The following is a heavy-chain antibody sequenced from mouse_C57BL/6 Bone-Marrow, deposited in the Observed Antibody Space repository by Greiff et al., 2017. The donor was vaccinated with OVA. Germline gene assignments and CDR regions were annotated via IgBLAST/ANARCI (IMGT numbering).Heavy chain of an antibody. CDR1: GYTFTSYW. V-gene: IGHV1-59*01. Sequence: QVQLQQPGAELVRPGTSVKLSCKASGYTFTSYWMHWVKQRPGQGLEWIGVIDPSDSYTNYNQKFKGKATLTVDTSSNTAYLQLSSLTSEDSAVCDSARVGAYWYFDVWGTGTGVTVSS. J-gene: IGHJ1*03. CDR2: IDPSDSYT. CDR3: ARVGAYWYFDV.